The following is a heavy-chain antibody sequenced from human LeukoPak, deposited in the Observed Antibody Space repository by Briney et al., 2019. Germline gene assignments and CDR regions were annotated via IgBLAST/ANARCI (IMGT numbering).Heavy chain of an antibody. J-gene: IGHJ4*02. CDR3: AREGVGATFTYYFDY. CDR2: IIPIFGTA. CDR1: GGTFSSYA. V-gene: IGHV1-69*13. Sequence: SVKVSCRASGGTFSSYAISWVRQAPGQGLEWMGGIIPIFGTANYAQKFQGRVTITADESTSTAYMELSSLRSEDTAVYYCAREGVGATFTYYFDYWGQGTLVTVSS. D-gene: IGHD1-26*01.